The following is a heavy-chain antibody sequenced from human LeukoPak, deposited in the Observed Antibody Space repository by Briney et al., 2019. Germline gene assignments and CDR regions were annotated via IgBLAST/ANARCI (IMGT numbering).Heavy chain of an antibody. CDR1: GFTFQDYA. V-gene: IGHV3-9*01. J-gene: IGHJ4*02. D-gene: IGHD2-8*02. CDR3: ARRTGGETWWSPFEY. Sequence: GGSLRLSCVASGFTFQDYAVHWVRQAPGKGLEWVSCISWNSRNIAYADSVKGRFTISRDNAKNSLYLQMSSLRPEDSAFYYFARRTGGETWWSPFEYWGQGTLVTVSS. CDR2: ISWNSRNI.